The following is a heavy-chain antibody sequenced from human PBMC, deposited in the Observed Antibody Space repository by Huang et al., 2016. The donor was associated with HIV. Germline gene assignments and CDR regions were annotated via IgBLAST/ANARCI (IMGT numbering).Heavy chain of an antibody. J-gene: IGHJ4*02. Sequence: EVQLVESGGGLAQPGGSLRLSCVASGYTFSTYSMNWVRQARGSGLGVVSYISKNSCATSYAESVNGRFTVARDNVKNTLYLQMNRLRVEDTAMYYCVRDSSSGLQLRYWGQGALVIVS. CDR1: GYTFSTYS. CDR3: VRDSSSGLQLRY. CDR2: ISKNSCAT. V-gene: IGHV3-48*01. D-gene: IGHD3-22*01.